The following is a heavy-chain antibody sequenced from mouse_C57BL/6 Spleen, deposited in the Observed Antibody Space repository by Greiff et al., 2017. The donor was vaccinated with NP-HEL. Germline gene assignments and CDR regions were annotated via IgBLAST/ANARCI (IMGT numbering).Heavy chain of an antibody. D-gene: IGHD4-1*01. Sequence: QVQLQQPGAELVKPGASVKLSCKASGYTFTSYWMHWVKQRPGQGLEWIGMIHPNSGSTNYNEKFKSKATLTVDKSASTAYMQLSSLTSEDSAVYYCARVGSRRDYAMDYWGQGTSVTVSS. V-gene: IGHV1-64*01. CDR2: IHPNSGST. CDR1: GYTFTSYW. J-gene: IGHJ4*01. CDR3: ARVGSRRDYAMDY.